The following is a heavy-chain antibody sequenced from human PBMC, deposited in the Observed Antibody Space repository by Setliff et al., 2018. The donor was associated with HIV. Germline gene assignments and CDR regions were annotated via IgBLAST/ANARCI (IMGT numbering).Heavy chain of an antibody. CDR3: ARRDGRSMNAFQI. D-gene: IGHD6-13*01. V-gene: IGHV5-51*01. Sequence: GESLKISCKAVDYTFTTYWIGWVRQMPGEGLEWMGITYPDDSNIRYNPSFQSQVTISADKSITTAYLEIHNLKASDTATYYCARRDGRSMNAFQIWGPGTMVTVSS. J-gene: IGHJ3*01. CDR1: DYTFTTYW. CDR2: TYPDDSNI.